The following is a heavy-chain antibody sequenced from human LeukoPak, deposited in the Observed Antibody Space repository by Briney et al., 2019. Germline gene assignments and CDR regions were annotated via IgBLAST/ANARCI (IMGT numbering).Heavy chain of an antibody. J-gene: IGHJ4*02. Sequence: PGGSLRLSCAASGFXFSAYWIHWVRQAPGKGLVWVSHIHGDGSNTTYADSVKGRFTISRDDAKNTLYLQMSSLRAEDTAVYYCARGGSWGSFDYWGQGTLVTVSS. CDR1: GFXFSAYW. V-gene: IGHV3-74*01. CDR2: IHGDGSNT. CDR3: ARGGSWGSFDY. D-gene: IGHD7-27*01.